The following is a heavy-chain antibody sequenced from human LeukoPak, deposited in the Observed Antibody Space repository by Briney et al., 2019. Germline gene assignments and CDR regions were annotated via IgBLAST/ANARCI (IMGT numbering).Heavy chain of an antibody. D-gene: IGHD1-20*01. CDR1: GFTFRTSA. J-gene: IGHJ3*02. CDR2: ISSDGSYK. Sequence: GGSLRLSCAASGFTFRTSAMHWVRQAPGKGLEWVALISSDGSYKFYADSVKDRFSISRDNSKNTLYLQMNSLRAEDTAVYYCAKEGGYNWNDFLPGDIWGQGTMVTVSS. V-gene: IGHV3-30*04. CDR3: AKEGGYNWNDFLPGDI.